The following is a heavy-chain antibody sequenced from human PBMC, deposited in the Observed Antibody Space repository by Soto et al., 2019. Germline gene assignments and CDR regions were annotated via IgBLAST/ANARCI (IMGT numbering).Heavy chain of an antibody. D-gene: IGHD3-22*01. CDR2: MNPNSGNT. J-gene: IGHJ3*02. V-gene: IGHV1-8*01. CDR1: GYTFTSYD. CDR3: ASIPSYYDSRGYQITDNSFDI. Sequence: ASVKVSCKASGYTFTSYDINWVRQATGQGLEWMGWMNPNSGNTGYAQKFQGRVTMTRNTSISTAYMELSSLRSEDTAVYYCASIPSYYDSRGYQITDNSFDIWGQGTMVTVSS.